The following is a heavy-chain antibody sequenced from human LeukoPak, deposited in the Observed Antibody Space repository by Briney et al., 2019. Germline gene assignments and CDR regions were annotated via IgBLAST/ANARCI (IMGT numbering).Heavy chain of an antibody. J-gene: IGHJ4*02. D-gene: IGHD3-10*01. Sequence: GASVKVSCKASGGTFSSYAISWVRQAPGQGLEWMGGIIPIFGTANYAQKFQGRVTITADKSTSTAYMELSSLRSEDTAVYYCAKDVAYGSDYWGQGTLVIVSS. CDR3: AKDVAYGSDY. CDR1: GGTFSSYA. CDR2: IIPIFGTA. V-gene: IGHV1-69*06.